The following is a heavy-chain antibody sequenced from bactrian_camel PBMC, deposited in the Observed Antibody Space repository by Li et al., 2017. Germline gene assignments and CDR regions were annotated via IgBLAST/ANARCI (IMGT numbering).Heavy chain of an antibody. D-gene: IGHD2*01. V-gene: IGHV3S63*01. CDR1: GLTFANSD. J-gene: IGHJ4*01. CDR2: IYAGNQGT. CDR3: AAEEYCGGSWDLPVNYNY. Sequence: HVQLVESGGDSVQAGGSLRLSCTASGLTFANSDMAWFRQAPGKERELVASIYAGNQGTVYVDSVNGRFTVSQDNAKNTVHLQMNSLKPEDSSMYYCAAEEYCGGSWDLPVNYNYWGQGTQVTVS.